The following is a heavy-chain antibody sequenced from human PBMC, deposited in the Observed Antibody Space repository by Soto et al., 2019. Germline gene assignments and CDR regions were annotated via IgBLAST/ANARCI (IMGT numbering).Heavy chain of an antibody. D-gene: IGHD2-21*02. CDR2: IYYSGST. CDR3: ARGQACGGDCYPQFDY. V-gene: IGHV4-30-4*01. Sequence: PSETLSLTCTVSGGSISSGDYYWSWIRQPPGKGLEWIGYIYYSGSTYYNPSLKSRVTISVDTSKNQFSLKLSSVTAADTAVYYCARGQACGGDCYPQFDYWGQGTMVTVYS. J-gene: IGHJ4*02. CDR1: GGSISSGDYY.